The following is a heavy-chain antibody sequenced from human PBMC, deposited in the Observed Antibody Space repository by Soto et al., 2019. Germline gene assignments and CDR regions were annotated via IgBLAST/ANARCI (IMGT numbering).Heavy chain of an antibody. CDR3: ARDLLDGEFNAFDI. J-gene: IGHJ3*02. D-gene: IGHD4-17*01. CDR2: ISSSSSTI. Sequence: GGSLRLSCAASGFTFSSYSMNWVRQAPGKGLEWVSYISSSSSTIYYADSVKGRFTISRDNAKNSLYLQMNSLRAEDTAVYCCARDLLDGEFNAFDIWGQGTMVTVSS. CDR1: GFTFSSYS. V-gene: IGHV3-48*04.